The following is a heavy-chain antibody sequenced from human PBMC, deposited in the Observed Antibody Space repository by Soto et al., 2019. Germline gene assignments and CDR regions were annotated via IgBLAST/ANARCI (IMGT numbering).Heavy chain of an antibody. V-gene: IGHV1-69*06. D-gene: IGHD5-18*01. J-gene: IGHJ4*02. Sequence: QVQLVQSGAEVKKPGSSVKVSCKASGGTFRSYAISWVRQAPGHGLEWMGGIIPIFGTANYAQKFQGRVTITADKSTSTAYMELSSLRSEDTAVYYCARGRGGYSYGSPYFDYWGQGTLVTVSS. CDR1: GGTFRSYA. CDR3: ARGRGGYSYGSPYFDY. CDR2: IIPIFGTA.